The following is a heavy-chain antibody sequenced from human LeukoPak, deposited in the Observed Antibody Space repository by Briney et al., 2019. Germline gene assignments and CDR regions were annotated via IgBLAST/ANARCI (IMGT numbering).Heavy chain of an antibody. D-gene: IGHD3-22*01. CDR3: ATDSSGYYLPLFDH. CDR1: GYPFTYYY. V-gene: IGHV1-2*02. CDR2: INSNTGGA. J-gene: IGHJ4*02. Sequence: GASVKVSCKASGYPFTYYYIHWVRQAPGQGLEWMGWINSNTGGANYAQKFQGRVTMTRDTSISTAYMELSRLRSDDTAVYYCATDSSGYYLPLFDHWGQGTPVTVSS.